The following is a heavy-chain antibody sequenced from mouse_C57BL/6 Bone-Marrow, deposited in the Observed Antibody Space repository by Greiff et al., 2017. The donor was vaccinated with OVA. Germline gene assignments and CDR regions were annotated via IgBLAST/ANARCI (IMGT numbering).Heavy chain of an antibody. D-gene: IGHD2-2*01. CDR3: ARKGDYGYAWFAY. CDR1: GFSLTSYG. CDR2: IWSGGST. Sequence: VQLVESGPGLVQPSQSLSITCTVSGFSLTSYGVHWVRQSPGKGLEWLGVIWSGGSTDYNAAFISRLSISKDNSKSQVFFKMNSLQADDTAIYYCARKGDYGYAWFAYWGQGTLVTVSA. V-gene: IGHV2-2*01. J-gene: IGHJ3*01.